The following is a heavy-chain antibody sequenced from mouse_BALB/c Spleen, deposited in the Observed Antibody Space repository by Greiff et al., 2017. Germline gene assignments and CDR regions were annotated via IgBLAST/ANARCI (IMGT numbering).Heavy chain of an antibody. CDR1: GYTFTSYW. CDR2: IYPGNSDT. Sequence: VQLQQSGTVLARPGASVKMSCKASGYTFTSYWMHWVKQRPGQGLEWIGAIYPGNSDTSYNQKFKGKAKLTAVTSTSTAYMELSSLTNEDSAVYYCTRGDYRSAGFAYWGQGTLVTVSA. J-gene: IGHJ3*01. D-gene: IGHD2-14*01. CDR3: TRGDYRSAGFAY. V-gene: IGHV1-5*01.